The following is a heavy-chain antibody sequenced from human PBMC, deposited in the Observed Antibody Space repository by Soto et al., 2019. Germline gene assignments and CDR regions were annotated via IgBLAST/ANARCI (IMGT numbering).Heavy chain of an antibody. Sequence: GGSLRLSCAASRFTFSSYAMRLIRQAPGKGLEWVAVISYDGSNKYYADSVKGRFTISRDNSKNTLYLQMNSLRAEDTGVYYCAKAYGGNSDPNYWGQGTLVKVSS. CDR2: ISYDGSNK. J-gene: IGHJ4*02. CDR1: RFTFSSYA. V-gene: IGHV3-30*18. CDR3: AKAYGGNSDPNY. D-gene: IGHD2-21*02.